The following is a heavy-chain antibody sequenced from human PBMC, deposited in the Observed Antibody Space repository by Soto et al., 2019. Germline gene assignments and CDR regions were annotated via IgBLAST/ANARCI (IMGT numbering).Heavy chain of an antibody. CDR2: ISGSGGST. CDR1: GFTFSSYA. V-gene: IGHV3-23*01. CDR3: AKDLKQWLVPRFDY. J-gene: IGHJ4*02. D-gene: IGHD6-19*01. Sequence: EVQLLESGGGLVQPGGSLRLSCAASGFTFSSYAMSWVRQAPGKGLEWVSGISGSGGSTYYADSVKGRFTISRDNSKNTLYLQMNSLSAEDTAVYYCAKDLKQWLVPRFDYWGQGTLVTVSS.